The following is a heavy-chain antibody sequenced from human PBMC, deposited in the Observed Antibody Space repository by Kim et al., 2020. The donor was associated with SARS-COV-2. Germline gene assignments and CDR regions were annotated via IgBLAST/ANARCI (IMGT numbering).Heavy chain of an antibody. V-gene: IGHV3-21*01. CDR2: ISSSSSYI. J-gene: IGHJ3*02. CDR1: GFTFSSYS. D-gene: IGHD1-7*01. Sequence: GGSLRLSCAASGFTFSSYSMNWVRQAPGKGLEWVSSISSSSSYIYYADSVKVRFTISRDNANNSLYLQLNSLSAEDTAVDFFSRAQLHTSLSAFDAFY. CDR3: SRAQLHTSLSAFDAFY.